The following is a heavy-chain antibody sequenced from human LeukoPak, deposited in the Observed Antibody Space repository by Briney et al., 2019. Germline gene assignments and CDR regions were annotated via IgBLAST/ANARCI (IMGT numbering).Heavy chain of an antibody. J-gene: IGHJ2*01. D-gene: IGHD4-23*01. CDR3: ARDRWVYGGHDYWYFDL. Sequence: PSETLSLTCTVSSGSISSYYWSWIRQPPGKGLEWIGYIHYSGSTNYNPSLKSRVTISVDTSKNQFSLKLSFVTAADTAVYYCARDRWVYGGHDYWYFDLWGRGTLVTVSS. CDR2: IHYSGST. CDR1: SGSISSYY. V-gene: IGHV4-59*01.